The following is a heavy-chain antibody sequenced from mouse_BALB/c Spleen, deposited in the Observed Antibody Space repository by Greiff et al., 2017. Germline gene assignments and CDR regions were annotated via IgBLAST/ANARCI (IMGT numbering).Heavy chain of an antibody. CDR2: ISYSGST. V-gene: IGHV3-2*02. CDR3: ARAYYDYDDAMDY. Sequence: EVKVEESGPGLVKPSQSLSLTCTVTGYSITSDYAWNWIRQFPGNKLEWMGYISYSGSTSYNPSLKSRISITRDTSKNQFFLQLNSVTTEDTATYYCARAYYDYDDAMDYWGQGTSVTVSS. D-gene: IGHD2-4*01. J-gene: IGHJ4*01. CDR1: GYSITSDYA.